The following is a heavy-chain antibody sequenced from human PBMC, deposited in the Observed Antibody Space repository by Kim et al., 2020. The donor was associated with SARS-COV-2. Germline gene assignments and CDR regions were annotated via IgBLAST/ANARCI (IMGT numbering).Heavy chain of an antibody. CDR1: GFTFSSYA. CDR3: ARDEITMVRGVIITGWFDP. CDR2: ISYDGSNK. Sequence: VGSLRLSCAASGFTFSSYAMHWVRQAPGKGLEWVAVISYDGSNKYYADSVKGRFTISRDNSKNTLYLQMNSLRAEDTAVYYCARDEITMVRGVIITGWFDPWGQGTLVTVSS. D-gene: IGHD3-10*01. J-gene: IGHJ5*02. V-gene: IGHV3-30*04.